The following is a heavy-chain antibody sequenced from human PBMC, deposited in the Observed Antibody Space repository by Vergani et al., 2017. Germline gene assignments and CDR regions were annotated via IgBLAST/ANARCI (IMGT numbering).Heavy chain of an antibody. V-gene: IGHV4-4*09. CDR2: IYTSGST. CDR1: GGSISSYY. CDR3: ASQDYDFWSGSSGWFDP. D-gene: IGHD3-3*01. Sequence: QVQLQESGPGLVKPSETLSLTCTVSGGSISSYYWSWIRQPPGKGLEWIGYIYTSGSTYYNPSLKSRVTISVDTSKNQFSLKLSSVTAADTAVYYCASQDYDFWSGSSGWFDPWGQGTLVTVSS. J-gene: IGHJ5*02.